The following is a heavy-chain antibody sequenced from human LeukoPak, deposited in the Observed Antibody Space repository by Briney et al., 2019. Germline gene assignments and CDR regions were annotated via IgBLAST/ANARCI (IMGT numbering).Heavy chain of an antibody. Sequence: SETLSLTCTVSGGSISSGSYYWGWIRQPPGKGLEWIGSIYYSGSTYHNPSLKSRVTISVDTSKNQFSLKLSSVTAADTAAYYCARSVRGVISRSYFDYWGQGTLVTVSS. CDR1: GGSISSGSYY. V-gene: IGHV4-39*01. D-gene: IGHD3-10*01. J-gene: IGHJ4*02. CDR2: IYYSGST. CDR3: ARSVRGVISRSYFDY.